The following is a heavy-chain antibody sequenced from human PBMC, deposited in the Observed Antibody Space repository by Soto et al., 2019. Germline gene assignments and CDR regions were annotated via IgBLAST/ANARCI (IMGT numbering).Heavy chain of an antibody. D-gene: IGHD5-18*01. CDR3: ARTPWDGYTGYYFDY. J-gene: IGHJ4*02. CDR1: GGSISSSNW. Sequence: QVQLQESGPGLVKPSGTLSLTCAVSGGSISSSNWWSWVRQPPGKGLEWIGEIYHSGSTNYNPSPTRRVTISVDKSTNQVSLKLSSVTAADTAVYSCARTPWDGYTGYYFDYWGQGTLVTVSS. V-gene: IGHV4-4*02. CDR2: IYHSGST.